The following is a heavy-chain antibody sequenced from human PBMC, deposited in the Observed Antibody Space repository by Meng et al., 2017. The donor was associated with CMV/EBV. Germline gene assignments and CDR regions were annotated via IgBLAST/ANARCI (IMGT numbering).Heavy chain of an antibody. CDR1: GYTFTSYG. CDR3: ASSTDIVVVPAAMGYYYYYGMDV. CDR2: ISAYNGNT. V-gene: IGHV1-18*01. D-gene: IGHD2-2*01. Sequence: ASVKVSCKASGYTFTSYGISWVRQAPGQGLEWMGWISAYNGNTNYAQKLQGRVTMTTDTSTSTAYMELRSLRSDDTAVYYCASSTDIVVVPAAMGYYYYYGMDVWGQGTTVTVSS. J-gene: IGHJ6*02.